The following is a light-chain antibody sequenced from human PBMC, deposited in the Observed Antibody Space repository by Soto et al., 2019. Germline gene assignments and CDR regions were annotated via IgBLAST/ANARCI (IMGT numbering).Light chain of an antibody. Sequence: EIVFTQSPVPLSLSPGERATLSCRASQSVSSSYLAWYQQKPGQAPRLLIYGASTRATGIPARFSGSGSGTEFTLTISSLQSEDFAVYYCQQYNNWLWTFGQGTKVDIK. CDR1: QSVSSSY. J-gene: IGKJ1*01. CDR2: GAS. V-gene: IGKV3-15*01. CDR3: QQYNNWLWT.